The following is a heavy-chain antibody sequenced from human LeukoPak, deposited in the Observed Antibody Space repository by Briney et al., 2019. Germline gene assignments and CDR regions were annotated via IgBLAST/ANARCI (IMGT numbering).Heavy chain of an antibody. V-gene: IGHV3-23*01. D-gene: IGHD3-10*01. Sequence: GGSLRLSCAASGFTFSSYAMSWVRQAPGKGLEWVSAISGSGGSTYYADSVKGRFTISRDNSKNTLYLQMNSLRAEDTAVYYCAKGRYYYGSGSHYSPEVYWGQGTLVTVSS. CDR2: ISGSGGST. CDR3: AKGRYYYGSGSHYSPEVY. CDR1: GFTFSSYA. J-gene: IGHJ4*02.